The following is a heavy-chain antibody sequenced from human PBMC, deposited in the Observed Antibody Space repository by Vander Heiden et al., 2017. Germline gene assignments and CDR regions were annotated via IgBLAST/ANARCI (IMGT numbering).Heavy chain of an antibody. D-gene: IGHD6-19*01. J-gene: IGHJ5*02. Sequence: EVQLLESGGGLVQPGGSLTLSCAASGFTFASYAMSWVRQAPGKGLEWVSAITYSGDTTYYTDSVKGRFTISRDNSENMLYLQMNSLRAEDTAVYYCAQGSSDWYYRTGTWFDPWGQGTLVSVSS. CDR1: GFTFASYA. CDR2: ITYSGDTT. CDR3: AQGSSDWYYRTGTWFDP. V-gene: IGHV3-23*01.